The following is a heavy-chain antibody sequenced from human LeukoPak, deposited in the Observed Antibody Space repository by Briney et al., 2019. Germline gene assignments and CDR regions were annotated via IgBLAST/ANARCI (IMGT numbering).Heavy chain of an antibody. D-gene: IGHD4-11*01. CDR2: IYYSGST. Sequence: TGGSLRLSCAASGFTFSSYSMNWVRQAPGKGLEWIGSIYYSGSTYYNPSLKSRVTISVDTSKNQFSLKLSSVTAADTAVYYCARGGSNYVTDYWGQGTLVTVSS. V-gene: IGHV4-39*07. J-gene: IGHJ4*02. CDR3: ARGGSNYVTDY. CDR1: GFTFSSYS.